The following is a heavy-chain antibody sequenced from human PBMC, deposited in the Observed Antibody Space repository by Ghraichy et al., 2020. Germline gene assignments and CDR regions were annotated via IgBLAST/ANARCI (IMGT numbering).Heavy chain of an antibody. V-gene: IGHV1-8*01. CDR2: MNPNSGNT. J-gene: IGHJ5*02. Sequence: ASVKVSCKASGYTFTSYDINWVRQATGQGLEWMGWMNPNSGNTGYAQKFQGRVTMTRNTSISTAYMELSSLRSEDTAVYYCATVRGAVAGTFFTSWGQGTLVTVSS. D-gene: IGHD6-19*01. CDR1: GYTFTSYD. CDR3: ATVRGAVAGTFFTS.